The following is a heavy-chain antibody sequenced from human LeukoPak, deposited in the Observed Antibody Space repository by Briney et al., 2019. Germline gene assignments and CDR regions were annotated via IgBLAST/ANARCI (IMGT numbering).Heavy chain of an antibody. Sequence: GGSLRLSCAASGFTFSSYSMNWVRQAPGKGLEWVSSISSSSSYIYYADSVKGRFTISRDNAKNSLYLQMNSLRAEDTAMYYCARDPALGAPYNNWFDPWGRGTLVTVST. J-gene: IGHJ5*02. D-gene: IGHD1-1*01. CDR2: ISSSSSYI. V-gene: IGHV3-21*01. CDR1: GFTFSSYS. CDR3: ARDPALGAPYNNWFDP.